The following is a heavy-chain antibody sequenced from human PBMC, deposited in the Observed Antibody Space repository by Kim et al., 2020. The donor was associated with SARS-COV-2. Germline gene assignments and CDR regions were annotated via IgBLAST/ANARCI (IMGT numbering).Heavy chain of an antibody. V-gene: IGHV1-69*01. J-gene: IGHJ6*02. CDR2: SLPIFGSA. Sequence: QALEKGLEWMGGSLPIFGSALYAQKCQGRVTITADEPTSTAYMELRSLGSHDTAVYYCARTRSSSASYYYGMDVWGQGTTVTVSS. CDR3: ARTRSSSASYYYGMDV. D-gene: IGHD2-2*01.